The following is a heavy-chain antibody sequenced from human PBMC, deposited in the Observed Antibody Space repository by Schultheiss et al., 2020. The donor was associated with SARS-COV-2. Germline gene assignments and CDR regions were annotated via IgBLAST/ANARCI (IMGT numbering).Heavy chain of an antibody. CDR2: IYYSGST. D-gene: IGHD5-18*01. V-gene: IGHV4-38-2*02. CDR1: GYSISSGYY. Sequence: SETLSLTCTVSGYSISSGYYWGWIRQPPGKGLEWIGSIYYSGSTYYNPSLKSRVTISVDTSKNQFSLKLSSVTAADTAVYYCARDLGESYGYDYWGQGTLVTVSS. CDR3: ARDLGESYGYDY. J-gene: IGHJ4*02.